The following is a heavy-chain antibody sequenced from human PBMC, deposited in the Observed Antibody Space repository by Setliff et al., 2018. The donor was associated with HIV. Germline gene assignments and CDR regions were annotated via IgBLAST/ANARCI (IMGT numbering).Heavy chain of an antibody. D-gene: IGHD2-15*01. Sequence: SETLSLTCAVYGGSFSDNYWSWIRQSPGKGLEWIGEINHSGRTKYSPSLKSRVTISVDTSKNQFSLKLSSVTAADTAVYYCARDSVVKPGGMDVWGQGTTVTVSS. CDR2: INHSGRT. CDR3: ARDSVVKPGGMDV. J-gene: IGHJ6*02. CDR1: GGSFSDNY. V-gene: IGHV4-34*01.